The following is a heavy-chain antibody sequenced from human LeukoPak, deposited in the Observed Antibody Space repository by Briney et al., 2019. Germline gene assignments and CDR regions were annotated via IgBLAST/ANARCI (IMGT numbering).Heavy chain of an antibody. CDR3: ASARSITMIVREGAIAFDI. Sequence: PGGSLRLSCAASGFTVSSNYMSWVRQAPGKGLEWVSVIYSDGSTYYADSVKGRFTISRDNSKNTLYLQMNSLRAEDTAVYYCASARSITMIVREGAIAFDIWGQGTMVTVSS. CDR2: IYSDGST. J-gene: IGHJ3*02. CDR1: GFTVSSNY. V-gene: IGHV3-66*01. D-gene: IGHD3-22*01.